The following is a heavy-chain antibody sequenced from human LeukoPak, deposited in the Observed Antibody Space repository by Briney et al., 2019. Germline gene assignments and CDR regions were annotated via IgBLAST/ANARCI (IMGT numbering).Heavy chain of an antibody. CDR2: IKQDGSDK. Sequence: GGSLRLSCAASGFSSSAYWMSRVRQAAGKGLELVANIKQDGSDKYYVDSVMGRFTISRDNAKNSLYLQMSSLRAEDTAVYYCARSHYYGSGSYGFWFDSWGQGTLVTVSS. J-gene: IGHJ5*01. CDR3: ARSHYYGSGSYGFWFDS. D-gene: IGHD3-10*01. CDR1: GFSSSAYW. V-gene: IGHV3-7*01.